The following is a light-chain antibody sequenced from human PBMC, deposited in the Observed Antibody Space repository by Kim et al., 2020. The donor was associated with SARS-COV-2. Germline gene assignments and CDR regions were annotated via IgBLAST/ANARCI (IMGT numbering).Light chain of an antibody. V-gene: IGLV1-44*01. CDR1: NSNIGTHT. CDR2: SNN. CDR3: STWDGSLNGRV. Sequence: GLSITSSESGSNSNIGTHTVNWYQQLPGTAPKLLIYSNNQRPSGVPDRFSGSKSGTSASLAISDLQSENEADYYCSTWDGSLNGRVFGGGTKLTVL. J-gene: IGLJ3*02.